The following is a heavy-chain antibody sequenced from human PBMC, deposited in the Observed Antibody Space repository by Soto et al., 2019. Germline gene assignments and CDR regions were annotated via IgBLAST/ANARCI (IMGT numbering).Heavy chain of an antibody. D-gene: IGHD2-15*01. CDR3: ARDAPLYCSGGSCYSYGGMDV. V-gene: IGHV1-2*04. J-gene: IGHJ6*02. CDR1: GYTFTGYY. CDR2: INPNSGGT. Sequence: QVQLVQSGAEVKKPGASVKVSCKASGYTFTGYYMHWVRQAPGQGLEWMGWINPNSGGTNYAQKFQGWVTMTRDTSISTAYMELSRLRSDDTAVYYCARDAPLYCSGGSCYSYGGMDVWGQGTTVTVSS.